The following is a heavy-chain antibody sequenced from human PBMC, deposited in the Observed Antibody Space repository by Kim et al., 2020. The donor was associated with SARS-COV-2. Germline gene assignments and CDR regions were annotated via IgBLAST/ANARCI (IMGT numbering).Heavy chain of an antibody. CDR2: TSYDGSYN. D-gene: IGHD4-17*01. CDR1: RFAISDYG. J-gene: IGHJ6*02. V-gene: IGHV3-30*03. Sequence: GGSLRLFCAPTRFAISDYGFHWVRQAPGKGLEWVAVTSYDGSYNDYAASVKGRFSVSRDKSRNMVYLQMNGLRQEDAAIYYCSISTTGEGMDVWGPGTTV. CDR3: SISTTGEGMDV.